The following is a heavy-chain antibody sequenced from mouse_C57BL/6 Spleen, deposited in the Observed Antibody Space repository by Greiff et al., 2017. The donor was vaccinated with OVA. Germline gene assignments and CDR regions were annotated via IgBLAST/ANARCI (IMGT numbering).Heavy chain of an antibody. CDR2: IYPSDSET. D-gene: IGHD1-1*01. V-gene: IGHV1-61*01. Sequence: VQLQQPGAELVRPGSSVKLSCKASGYTFTSYWLDWVKQRPGQGLEWIGNIYPSDSETHYNQKFKDKATLTVDKAYSTAYMQRSSLTSEDSAVYYGARGGDYYYGSSPDYWGQGTTLTVSS. CDR1: GYTFTSYW. CDR3: ARGGDYYYGSSPDY. J-gene: IGHJ2*01.